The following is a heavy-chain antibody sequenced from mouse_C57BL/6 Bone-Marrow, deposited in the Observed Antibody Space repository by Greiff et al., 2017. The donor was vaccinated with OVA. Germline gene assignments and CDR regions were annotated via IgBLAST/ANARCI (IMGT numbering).Heavy chain of an antibody. CDR2: IYPRSGNT. CDR3: AIGYYGWYFDV. J-gene: IGHJ1*03. CDR1: GYTFTSYG. V-gene: IGHV1-81*01. Sequence: VQLQQSGAELARPGASVKLSCKASGYTFTSYGISWVKQRTGQGLEWIGEIYPRSGNTYYNEKFKGKATLTADKSSSTAYMELRSLTSEDSAVYFCAIGYYGWYFDVWGTGTTVTVSS. D-gene: IGHD1-1*01.